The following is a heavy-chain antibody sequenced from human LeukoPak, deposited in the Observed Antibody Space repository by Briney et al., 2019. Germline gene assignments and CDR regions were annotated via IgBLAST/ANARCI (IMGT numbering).Heavy chain of an antibody. CDR3: AKALSGGIKEVDY. D-gene: IGHD1-14*01. Sequence: GGSLRLSCAASGFTFSSYGMHWVRQAPGKGLEWVAVIWYDGSNKYYADSVKGRFTISRDNSKNTLYLQMNSLRADDTAVYYCAKALSGGIKEVDYWGQGTLVTVSS. J-gene: IGHJ4*02. V-gene: IGHV3-33*06. CDR2: IWYDGSNK. CDR1: GFTFSSYG.